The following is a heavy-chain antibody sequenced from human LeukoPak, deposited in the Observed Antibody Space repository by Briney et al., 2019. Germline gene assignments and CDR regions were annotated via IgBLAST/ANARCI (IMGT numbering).Heavy chain of an antibody. J-gene: IGHJ4*02. CDR3: VRGGYSYALLSY. Sequence: PGGSLRLSCATSGFTFRNSWMHWVRQAPGKGLVWVSRISNDGSVTNYADSVKGRFTISRDNAEDTLFLQMSSLRVEDTAVYFCVRGGYSYALLSYWGQGTLLTVSS. CDR2: ISNDGSVT. V-gene: IGHV3-74*01. D-gene: IGHD5-18*01. CDR1: GFTFRNSW.